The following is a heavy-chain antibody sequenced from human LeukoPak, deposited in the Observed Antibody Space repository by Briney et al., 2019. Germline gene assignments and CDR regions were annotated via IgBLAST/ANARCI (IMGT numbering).Heavy chain of an antibody. CDR3: ARLYCSGGSCYSYNWFDP. V-gene: IGHV4-59*01. CDR2: IYYSGST. Sequence: PSETLSLTCTVSGGSISSYYWSWIRQPPGKGREWIGYIYYSGSTNYNPSLRSRFTIPVDTSKNQFSLKLSSVTAAETAVYYCARLYCSGGSCYSYNWFDPWGQGTLVTVSS. CDR1: GGSISSYY. D-gene: IGHD2-15*01. J-gene: IGHJ5*02.